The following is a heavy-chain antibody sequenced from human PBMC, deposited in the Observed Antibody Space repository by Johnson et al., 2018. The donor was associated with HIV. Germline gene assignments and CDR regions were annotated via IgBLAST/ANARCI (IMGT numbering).Heavy chain of an antibody. CDR2: ISGSGGST. Sequence: MQLVESGGGLVQPGGSLRLSCAASGFTFSSYAMSWVRQAPGKGLEWVSAISGSGGSTYYADSVKGRFTISRDNSKNTLYLQMNSLKTEDTAVYYCTTDLPYCSGHDCYNAFDIWGQGTMVTVSS. V-gene: IGHV3-23*04. CDR1: GFTFSSYA. D-gene: IGHD2-15*01. CDR3: TTDLPYCSGHDCYNAFDI. J-gene: IGHJ3*02.